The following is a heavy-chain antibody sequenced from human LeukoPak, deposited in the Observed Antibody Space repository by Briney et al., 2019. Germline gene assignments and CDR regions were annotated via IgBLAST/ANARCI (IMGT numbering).Heavy chain of an antibody. D-gene: IGHD5-18*01. Sequence: PSETLSLTCTVSGGSISSGDYYPPWIRQPPGKGLEWIVYIYYSGSTYYNPSLKSRVTISVDTSKNQFSLKLSSVTAADTAVYYCARALEGRGYSYGLDYWGQGTLVTVSS. CDR1: GGSISSGDYY. CDR2: IYYSGST. J-gene: IGHJ4*02. CDR3: ARALEGRGYSYGLDY. V-gene: IGHV4-30-4*08.